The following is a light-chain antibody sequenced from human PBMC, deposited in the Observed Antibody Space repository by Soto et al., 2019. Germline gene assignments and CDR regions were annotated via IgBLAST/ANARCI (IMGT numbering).Light chain of an antibody. CDR1: SSNIGSNT. J-gene: IGLJ1*01. Sequence: QSVLTQPPSASGTPGQRVTISCSGSSSNIGSNTVNWYQQLPGTALKLLIYSNNQRPSGVPDRFSGSKSGTSASLAISGLQSEDEADYSCAAWDDSLNGKVFGTGTKATAL. V-gene: IGLV1-44*01. CDR2: SNN. CDR3: AAWDDSLNGKV.